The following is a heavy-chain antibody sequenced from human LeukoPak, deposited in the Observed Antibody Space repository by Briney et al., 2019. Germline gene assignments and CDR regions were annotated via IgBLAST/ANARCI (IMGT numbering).Heavy chain of an antibody. J-gene: IGHJ6*03. D-gene: IGHD1-20*01. Sequence: GASVKVSCKASGYTFTGYYMHWVRQAPGQGLEWMGWINPNSGGTNYAQKFQGRVTMTRDTSISTAYMELSRLRSDDTAVYYCATLSITGTKDYMDVWGKGTTVTVSS. V-gene: IGHV1-2*02. CDR2: INPNSGGT. CDR1: GYTFTGYY. CDR3: ATLSITGTKDYMDV.